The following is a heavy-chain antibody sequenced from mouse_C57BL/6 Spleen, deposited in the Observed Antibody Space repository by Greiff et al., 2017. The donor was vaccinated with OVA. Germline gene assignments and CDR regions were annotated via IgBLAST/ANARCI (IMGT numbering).Heavy chain of an antibody. V-gene: IGHV5-17*03. Sequence: EVKLMEPGGGLVKPGGSLKLSCAASGFTFSDYGMHWVRQAPEKGLEWVAYISSCSSNIYYADTVKGRVTFSRDNAKNTLYLQMSSLRSEDTALYYCARRSTTYFDYWGQGTTLTVSS. D-gene: IGHD1-1*01. CDR2: ISSCSSNI. CDR3: ARRSTTYFDY. J-gene: IGHJ2*01. CDR1: GFTFSDYG.